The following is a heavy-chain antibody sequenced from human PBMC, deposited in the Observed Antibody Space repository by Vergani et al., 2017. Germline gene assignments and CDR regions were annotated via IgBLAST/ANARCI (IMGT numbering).Heavy chain of an antibody. Sequence: EVQLVESGGGLVQPGGSLRLSCAASGFTFSSSWMSWVRQAPGKGLEWVANIKQDGSEKYYVDSVKGRFTISRDNAKNSLYLQMNSLRAEDTAVYYCASTGSLWDYYYMDVWGKGTTVTVSS. D-gene: IGHD3-10*01. V-gene: IGHV3-7*01. CDR3: ASTGSLWDYYYMDV. CDR1: GFTFSSSW. CDR2: IKQDGSEK. J-gene: IGHJ6*03.